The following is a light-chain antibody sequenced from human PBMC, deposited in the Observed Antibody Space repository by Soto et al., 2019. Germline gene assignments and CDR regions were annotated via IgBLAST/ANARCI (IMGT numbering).Light chain of an antibody. CDR2: GAS. Sequence: EIVMTQSPATLSVSPGERATLSCRASQSIRSTLAWYQQKPGQAPRLLIYGASTRATGIPARFSGSGSGTEFTLTISSLQSEDVAIYYCQQYYSSPYTFGQGTKLEI. CDR1: QSIRST. J-gene: IGKJ2*01. V-gene: IGKV3-15*01. CDR3: QQYYSSPYT.